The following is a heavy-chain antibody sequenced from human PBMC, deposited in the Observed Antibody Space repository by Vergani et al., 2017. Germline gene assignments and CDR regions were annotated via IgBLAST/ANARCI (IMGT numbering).Heavy chain of an antibody. CDR3: ANTYYDFWGGYYGGFDY. CDR1: GFTFDDYA. CDR2: ISWNSGSI. J-gene: IGHJ4*02. V-gene: IGHV3-9*01. D-gene: IGHD3-3*01. Sequence: EVQLVESGGGLVQPGRSLRLSCAASGFTFDDYAMHWVRQAPGKGLEWVSGISWNSGSIGYADSVKGRFTISRDNSKNTLYLQMISLRAEDTAVYYCANTYYDFWGGYYGGFDYWGQGTLVTVSS.